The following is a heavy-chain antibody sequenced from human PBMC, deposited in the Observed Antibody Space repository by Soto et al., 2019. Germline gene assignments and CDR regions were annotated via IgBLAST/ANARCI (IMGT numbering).Heavy chain of an antibody. CDR2: ISYDASNK. J-gene: IGHJ4*02. V-gene: IGHV3-30-3*01. CDR1: GFAFSSYA. CDR3: ARPFSSGWYGDFDF. Sequence: GGSLRLSCAASGFAFSSYAMHWVRRAPGKGLEWVAVISYDASNKYYADSVKGRFTISRDNSKKTMHLQMSSLRAEDTAVYYCARPFSSGWYGDFDFWGQGTLVTVSS. D-gene: IGHD6-19*01.